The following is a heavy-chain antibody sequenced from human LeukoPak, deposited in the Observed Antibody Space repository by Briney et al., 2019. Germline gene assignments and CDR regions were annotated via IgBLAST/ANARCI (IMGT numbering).Heavy chain of an antibody. CDR3: ARRYCSGGSCYDAFDI. D-gene: IGHD2-15*01. CDR2: IYYSGST. CDR1: GGSISSSRYS. J-gene: IGHJ3*02. V-gene: IGHV4-61*05. Sequence: PSETLSLTCTVSGGSISSSRYSWGWIRQPPGKGLEWIGYIYYSGSTNYNPSLKSRVTISVDTSKNQFSLKLSSVTAADTAVYYCARRYCSGGSCYDAFDIWGQGTMVTVSS.